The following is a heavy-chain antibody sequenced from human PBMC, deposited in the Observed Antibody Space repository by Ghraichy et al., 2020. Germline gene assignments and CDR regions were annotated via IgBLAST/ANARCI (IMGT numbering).Heavy chain of an antibody. J-gene: IGHJ4*02. D-gene: IGHD4-23*01. CDR3: ARGKGSNYGGNSWWGPLGQGLYYFDY. CDR2: INHSGST. CDR1: GGSFSGYY. V-gene: IGHV4-34*01. Sequence: SETLSLTCAVYGGSFSGYYWSWIRQPPGKGLEWIGEINHSGSTNYNPSLKSRVTISVDTSKNQFSLKLSSVTAADTAVYYCARGKGSNYGGNSWWGPLGQGLYYFDYWGQGTLVTVSS.